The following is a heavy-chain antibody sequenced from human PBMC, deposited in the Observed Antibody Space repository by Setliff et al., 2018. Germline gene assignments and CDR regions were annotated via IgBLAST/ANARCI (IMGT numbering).Heavy chain of an antibody. J-gene: IGHJ4*02. CDR1: GFTFTLFA. Sequence: PGGSLRLSCAASGFTFTLFAFHWVRQAPGKGLEWLAVVSYDGNNNYYGDSVKCRFTISRDNSKNTLYLQMNSLRGEDTALYYCRLWFEETLRDYWGKGTLVTGSS. CDR3: RLWFEETLRDY. V-gene: IGHV3-30*14. CDR2: VSYDGNNN. D-gene: IGHD3-10*01.